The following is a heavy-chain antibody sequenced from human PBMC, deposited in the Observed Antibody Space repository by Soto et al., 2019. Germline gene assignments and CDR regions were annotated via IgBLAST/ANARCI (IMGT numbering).Heavy chain of an antibody. D-gene: IGHD3-10*01. CDR2: ISHDGNDN. V-gene: IGHV3-7*01. CDR3: ARGYYGPDY. CDR1: GFTFSSYW. Sequence: GGSLRLSCXASGFTFSSYWMTWFRQAPGKGLEWVSTISHDGNDNYYADSMKGRFTISRDNAKNTLYLQMNSLRAEDTAVYYCARGYYGPDYWGQGTLVTVSS. J-gene: IGHJ4*02.